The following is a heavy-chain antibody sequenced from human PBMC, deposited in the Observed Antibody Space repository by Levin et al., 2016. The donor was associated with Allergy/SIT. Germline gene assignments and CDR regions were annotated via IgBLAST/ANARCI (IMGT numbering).Heavy chain of an antibody. Sequence: WVRQAPGQGLEWMGWISAYNGNTNYAQKLQGRVTMTTDTSTSTAYMELRSLRSDDTAVYYCARVQPYCSSTSCYPFDYWGQGTLVTVSS. CDR2: ISAYNGNT. V-gene: IGHV1-18*01. CDR3: ARVQPYCSSTSCYPFDY. J-gene: IGHJ4*02. D-gene: IGHD2-2*01.